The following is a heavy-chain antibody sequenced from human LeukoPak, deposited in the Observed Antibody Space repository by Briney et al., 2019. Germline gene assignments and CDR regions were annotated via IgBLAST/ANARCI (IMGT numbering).Heavy chain of an antibody. D-gene: IGHD6-19*01. CDR3: ARDLYSGWLFDY. CDR1: GFTFSSYS. CDR2: ISSSSSYI. V-gene: IGHV3-21*01. Sequence: GRSLRLSCAASGFTFSSYSMNWVRQAPGKGLEWVSSISSSSSYIYYADSVKGRFTISRDNAKNSLYLQMNSLRAEDTAVYYCARDLYSGWLFDYWGQGTLVTVSS. J-gene: IGHJ4*02.